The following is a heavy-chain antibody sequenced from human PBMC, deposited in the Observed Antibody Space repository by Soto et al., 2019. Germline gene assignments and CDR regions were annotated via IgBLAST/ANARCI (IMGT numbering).Heavy chain of an antibody. CDR2: IIPIFGRP. CDR1: GGNFNTYP. V-gene: IGHV1-69*18. D-gene: IGHD3-16*01. Sequence: QVQLEQSGAEVKRPGSSVKVSCKTSGGNFNTYPISWVRQAPGHRLEWMGKIIPIFGRPDYAQKFQGRVTINADEASTTVYLELTSLKSEDSAVYYCARDSRLWGSTGWKRENLFDIWGQGTMVTVSS. CDR3: ARDSRLWGSTGWKRENLFDI. J-gene: IGHJ3*02.